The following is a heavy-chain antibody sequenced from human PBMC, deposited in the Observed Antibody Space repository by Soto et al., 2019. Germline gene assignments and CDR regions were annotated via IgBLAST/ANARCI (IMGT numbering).Heavy chain of an antibody. CDR3: VRRHVSATGIDWFDP. V-gene: IGHV1-3*01. Sequence: ASLKVSCKASGYTFTSYGIHWVRQAPGQRLEWMGWINAANGDTKYSPKFQGRVTITRDTSASTAYMELSSLRSEDTAVYYCVRRHVSATGIDWFDPWGQGTLVTVSS. CDR2: INAANGDT. J-gene: IGHJ5*02. CDR1: GYTFTSYG. D-gene: IGHD6-13*01.